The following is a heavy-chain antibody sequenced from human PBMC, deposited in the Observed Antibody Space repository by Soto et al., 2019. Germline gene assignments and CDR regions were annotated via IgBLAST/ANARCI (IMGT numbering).Heavy chain of an antibody. CDR2: INQDGSAK. Sequence: EVQLVEFGGGVVQPGGSLRLSCAVSGFTFGNQWMSWVRQAPGKGLEWVANINQDGSAKSHVDSVEGRFTISRDNAKNSLYLQMNSLRVEDTAVYYCARGPFWGQGTLVTVSS. V-gene: IGHV3-7*01. CDR1: GFTFGNQW. CDR3: ARGPF. J-gene: IGHJ4*02. D-gene: IGHD3-3*02.